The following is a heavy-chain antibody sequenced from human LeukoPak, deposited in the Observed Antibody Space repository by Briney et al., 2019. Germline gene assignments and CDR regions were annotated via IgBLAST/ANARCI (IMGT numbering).Heavy chain of an antibody. V-gene: IGHV3-48*04. CDR2: ISGSGSNI. CDR1: GFTFSSYP. CDR3: ARGWGTVTSKPNHCDD. Sequence: GGSLRLSCAASGFTFSSYPMNWVRQAPGKGLEWVSYISGSGSNIYYADSVKGRFTISRDNAKNSLYLQMNSLRAEDTAVYYCARGWGTVTSKPNHCDDWGQGTLVTVSS. D-gene: IGHD4-11*01. J-gene: IGHJ4*02.